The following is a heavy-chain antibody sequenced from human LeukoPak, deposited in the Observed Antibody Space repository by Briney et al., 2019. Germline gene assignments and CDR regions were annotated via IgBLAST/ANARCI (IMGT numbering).Heavy chain of an antibody. D-gene: IGHD6-6*01. CDR3: ARGGYSSSSGRY. CDR2: ISSSSSTT. Sequence: GGSLRLSCAASGFTFSSYEMNWVRQAPGKGLEWVSYISSSSSTTNYADSVKGRFTISRDNAKNSLYLQMNSLRAEDTAVYYCARGGYSSSSGRYWGQGTLVTVSS. J-gene: IGHJ4*02. CDR1: GFTFSSYE. V-gene: IGHV3-48*03.